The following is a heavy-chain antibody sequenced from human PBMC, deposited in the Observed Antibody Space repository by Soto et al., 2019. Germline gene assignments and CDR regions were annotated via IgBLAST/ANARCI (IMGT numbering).Heavy chain of an antibody. CDR2: ISTYNGNT. Sequence: QVQLVQSGGEVKKPGASVKVSCKASGYTFTSSGLSWVRQAPGQGLEWMGWISTYNGNTKYEQRLQDRVTMTIDTSTSAAYMELRSLRSDETAMYYCARAGESPYYYYGMDVW. V-gene: IGHV1-18*01. D-gene: IGHD3-10*01. CDR3: ARAGESPYYYYGMDV. J-gene: IGHJ6*01. CDR1: GYTFTSSG.